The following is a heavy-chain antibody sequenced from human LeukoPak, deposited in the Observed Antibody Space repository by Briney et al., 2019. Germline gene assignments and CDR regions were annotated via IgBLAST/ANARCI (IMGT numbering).Heavy chain of an antibody. Sequence: SETLSLTCTVSGGSISSYYWSWIRQPPGKGLEWIGFFYHSGSTNFNPSLRSRVTISVDASKNKLSLKLSCETAADTAAYYCPGGGQWLAFDYWGQGTLVTVSS. CDR1: GGSISSYY. J-gene: IGHJ4*02. D-gene: IGHD6-19*01. V-gene: IGHV4-59*01. CDR2: FYHSGST. CDR3: PGGGQWLAFDY.